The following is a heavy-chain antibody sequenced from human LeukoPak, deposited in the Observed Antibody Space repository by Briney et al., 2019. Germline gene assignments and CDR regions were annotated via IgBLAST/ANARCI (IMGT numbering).Heavy chain of an antibody. Sequence: SETLSLTCAVTGASISNSNWWTWVRQPPGKGLEWIGYIYYSGSTNYNPSLKSRVTISVDTSKNQFSLKLSSVTAADTAVYYCARVAIGANYFDYWGQGTLVTVSS. CDR2: IYYSGST. V-gene: IGHV4-4*02. CDR3: ARVAIGANYFDY. D-gene: IGHD2-21*01. J-gene: IGHJ4*02. CDR1: GASISNSNW.